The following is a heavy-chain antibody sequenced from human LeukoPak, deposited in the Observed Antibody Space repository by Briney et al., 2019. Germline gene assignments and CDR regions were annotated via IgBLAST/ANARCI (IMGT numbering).Heavy chain of an antibody. CDR1: GFTFSSYA. Sequence: PGGSLRLPCAASGFTFSSYAMSWVRQAPGKGLEWVSAISGSGGSTYYADSVKGRFTISRDNSKNTLYLQMNSLRAEDTAVYYCAKDRDSGSYEFDYWGQGTLVTVSS. D-gene: IGHD1-26*01. CDR2: ISGSGGST. J-gene: IGHJ4*02. V-gene: IGHV3-23*01. CDR3: AKDRDSGSYEFDY.